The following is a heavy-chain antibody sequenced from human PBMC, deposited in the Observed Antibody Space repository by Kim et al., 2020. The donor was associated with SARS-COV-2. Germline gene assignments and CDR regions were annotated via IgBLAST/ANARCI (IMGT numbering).Heavy chain of an antibody. CDR1: GFSFGGSD. V-gene: IGHV3-13*01. J-gene: IGHJ6*02. CDR3: VRAYGSYSGMNI. Sequence: GGSLRLSCAASGFSFGGSDMHWGRQATGKSLEWVSVIGITGDTYYSDSVKGRFTVSRDNAEKSVYLQMNSLRAGHTAVYYFVRAYGSYSGMNIWGQGTTVTVAS. CDR2: IGITGDT. D-gene: IGHD1-26*01.